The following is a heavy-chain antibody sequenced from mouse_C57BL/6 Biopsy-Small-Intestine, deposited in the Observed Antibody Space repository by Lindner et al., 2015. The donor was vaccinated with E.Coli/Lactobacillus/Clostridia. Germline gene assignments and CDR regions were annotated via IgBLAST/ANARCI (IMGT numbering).Heavy chain of an antibody. CDR3: SRGTGRGFDY. CDR2: IDSGSTTI. J-gene: IGHJ2*01. CDR1: GFTFSDYG. Sequence: VQLQESGGGLVKPGGSLKLSCAASGFTFSDYGMHWVRQAPEKGLEWVAYIDSGSTTIYYADTLKGRFTISRDNAKNTLFLQMTSPRSEDTAMYYCSRGTGRGFDYWGQGTTLTVSS. D-gene: IGHD4-1*01. V-gene: IGHV5-17*01.